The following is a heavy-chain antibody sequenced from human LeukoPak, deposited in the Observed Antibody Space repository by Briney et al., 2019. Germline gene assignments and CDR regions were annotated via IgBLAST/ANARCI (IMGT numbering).Heavy chain of an antibody. V-gene: IGHV3-21*01. Sequence: GGSLRLSCAASGFTFSYYSMNWVRQAPGKGLEWVSSISRSSTYIYYADSVKGRFTISRDTAKNSLYLQLNSLRAEDTAVYYCARDGAPYDYGDFLDFDYWGQGTLVTVSS. J-gene: IGHJ4*02. CDR2: ISRSSTYI. D-gene: IGHD4-17*01. CDR3: ARDGAPYDYGDFLDFDY. CDR1: GFTFSYYS.